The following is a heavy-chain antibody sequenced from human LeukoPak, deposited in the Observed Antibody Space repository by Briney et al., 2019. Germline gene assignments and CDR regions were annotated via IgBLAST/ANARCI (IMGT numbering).Heavy chain of an antibody. V-gene: IGHV4-34*01. D-gene: IGHD3-9*01. CDR1: GGSFSGYY. CDR2: INHSGST. CDR3: ARNDILTGYYNYYFDY. J-gene: IGHJ4*02. Sequence: SETLSLTCAVYGGSFSGYYWSWIRQPPGKGLEWIGEINHSGSTNYNPSLKSRVTISVDTSKNQFSLKLSSVTAADTAVYYCARNDILTGYYNYYFDYWGQGTLVTVSS.